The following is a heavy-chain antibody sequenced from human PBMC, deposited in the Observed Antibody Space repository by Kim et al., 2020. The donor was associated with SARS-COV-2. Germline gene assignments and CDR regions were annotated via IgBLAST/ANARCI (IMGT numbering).Heavy chain of an antibody. CDR2: AYYIGNT. Sequence: SETLSLTCTVSGGSLSSSSYYWGWIRQPPGKGLEWIGTAYYIGNTYYNPSLKSRVTISVDTSKNQFSLKLGSVTAADTAVYYCARHQSYSSCWYVAFYY. J-gene: IGHJ6*01. CDR1: GGSLSSSSYY. V-gene: IGHV4-39*01. D-gene: IGHD6-19*01. CDR3: ARHQSYSSCWYVAFYY.